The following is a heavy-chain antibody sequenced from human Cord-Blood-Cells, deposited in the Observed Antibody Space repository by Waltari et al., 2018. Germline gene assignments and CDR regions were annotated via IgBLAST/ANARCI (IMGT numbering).Heavy chain of an antibody. V-gene: IGHV5-51*01. Sequence: EVQLVQSGAEVKKPGESLKISCKGSGYSFTSYWIGWVRQMPGKGLEGMGIIYPGDADTRYSPSFQGQVTISADKSIRTAYLQWSSLKASDTAMYYCASSSSSSPVPDAFDIWGQGTMVTVSS. CDR1: GYSFTSYW. CDR2: IYPGDADT. CDR3: ASSSSSSPVPDAFDI. D-gene: IGHD6-13*01. J-gene: IGHJ3*02.